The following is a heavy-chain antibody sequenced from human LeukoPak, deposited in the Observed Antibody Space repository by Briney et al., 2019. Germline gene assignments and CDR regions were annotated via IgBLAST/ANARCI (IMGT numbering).Heavy chain of an antibody. CDR2: ISSSSSYT. CDR3: AAAYCGGDCYSEAGAFDI. Sequence: PGGSLRLSRAASGFTFSDYYMSWLRQAPGKGLEGVSYISSSSSYTDYADSVKGRFTISRDNAKNSLYLQMNSLRAEDTAVYYCAAAYCGGDCYSEAGAFDIWGQGTMVTVSS. D-gene: IGHD2-21*02. J-gene: IGHJ3*02. V-gene: IGHV3-11*03. CDR1: GFTFSDYY.